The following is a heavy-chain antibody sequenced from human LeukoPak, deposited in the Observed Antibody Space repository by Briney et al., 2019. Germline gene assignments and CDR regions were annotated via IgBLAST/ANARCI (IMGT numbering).Heavy chain of an antibody. CDR1: GFTFDDYA. J-gene: IGHJ5*02. Sequence: GGSLRLSCAASGFTFDDYAMHWVRQAPGKGLEWVSGVSWNSGSIGYADSVKGRFTISRDNAKNSLYLQMNSLRAEDTALYYCAKQEGPWGQGTLVTVSS. CDR2: VSWNSGSI. V-gene: IGHV3-9*01. CDR3: AKQEGP.